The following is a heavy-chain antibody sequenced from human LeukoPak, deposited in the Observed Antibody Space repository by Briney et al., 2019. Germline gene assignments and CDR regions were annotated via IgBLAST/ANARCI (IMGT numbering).Heavy chain of an antibody. V-gene: IGHV4-39*07. CDR1: GGSISSSSYY. J-gene: IGHJ4*02. Sequence: SETLSLTCTVSGGSISSSSYYWGWIRQPPGKGLEWIGSIYYSGSTYYNPSLKSRVTISVDTSKNQFSLKLSSVTAADTAVYYCARGRSIVGATMDYWGQGTLVTVSS. D-gene: IGHD1-26*01. CDR2: IYYSGST. CDR3: ARGRSIVGATMDY.